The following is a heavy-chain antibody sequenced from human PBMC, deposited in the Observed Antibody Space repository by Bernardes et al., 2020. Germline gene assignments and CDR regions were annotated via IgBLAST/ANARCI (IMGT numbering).Heavy chain of an antibody. CDR3: ARMTTTITTRAFDS. J-gene: IGHJ4*02. D-gene: IGHD4-4*01. CDR2: ISVYNGNT. Sequence: ASVKVSCKTSGFSFIGYGISWVRQAPGQGLEWMGWISVYNGNTNYAQKLQGRVIMTTDTSTSTAYMELRSLRSDDTAMYYCARMTTTITTRAFDSWGQGTLVTVSS. CDR1: GFSFIGYG. V-gene: IGHV1-18*01.